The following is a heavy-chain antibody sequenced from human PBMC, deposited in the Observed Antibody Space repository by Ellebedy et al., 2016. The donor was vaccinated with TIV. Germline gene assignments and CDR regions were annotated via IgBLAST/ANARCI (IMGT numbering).Heavy chain of an antibody. Sequence: MPSETLSLTCLVSGGSFTNDHWSWIRQSPGKGLEWIGYVNQRRTTKYNSSLRSRVTTSIDTSKNQFSLNVTSVTAADTAVYFCARMRGVAGPRWFDPWGPGTQVIVSS. D-gene: IGHD6-19*01. CDR2: VNQRRTT. J-gene: IGHJ5*02. CDR3: ARMRGVAGPRWFDP. V-gene: IGHV4-59*08. CDR1: GGSFTNDH.